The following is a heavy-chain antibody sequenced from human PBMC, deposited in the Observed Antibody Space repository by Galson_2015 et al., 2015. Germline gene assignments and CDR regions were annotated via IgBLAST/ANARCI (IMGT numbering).Heavy chain of an antibody. D-gene: IGHD6-19*01. CDR1: GFTFSAYA. CDR3: ARDPQDNSGWSCYFDY. Sequence: SLRLSCAASGFTFSAYAMHWVRQAPGKGLEWVAVISYDGGKKYYADSVKGRFTISRDNSKNTLYLQMNSLRAEDTAVYYCARDPQDNSGWSCYFDYWGQGTLVTVSS. CDR2: ISYDGGKK. J-gene: IGHJ4*02. V-gene: IGHV3-30-3*01.